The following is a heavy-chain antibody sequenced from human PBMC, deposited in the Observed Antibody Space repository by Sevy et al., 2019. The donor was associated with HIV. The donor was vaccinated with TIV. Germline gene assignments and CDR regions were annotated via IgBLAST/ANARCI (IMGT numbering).Heavy chain of an antibody. CDR3: ARGVAALPGYYYGMDV. V-gene: IGHV3-48*01. CDR1: GFTSSGYS. Sequence: GGSLRLSCPASGFTSSGYSINWVRQAPGKGLEWVSYIRGSVTTIYYADSVKGRLPISRDNAKNSLYLQMNSLRVEDTAVYYCARGVAALPGYYYGMDVWGQGTTVTVSS. CDR2: IRGSVTTI. D-gene: IGHD2-15*01. J-gene: IGHJ6*02.